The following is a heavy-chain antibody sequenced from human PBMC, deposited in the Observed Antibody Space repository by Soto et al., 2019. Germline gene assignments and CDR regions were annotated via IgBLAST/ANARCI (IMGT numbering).Heavy chain of an antibody. CDR2: MNPNSGNT. D-gene: IGHD1-26*01. CDR3: AREISGSYRLDY. V-gene: IGHV1-8*01. CDR1: GYTFTSYD. J-gene: IGHJ4*02. Sequence: QVQLVQSGAEVKKPGASVKVSCKASGYTFTSYDINWVRQATGQGLEWMGWMNPNSGNTGYAQKSXGXXTMTRNTSISTAYMELSSLRSEDTAVYYCAREISGSYRLDYWGQGTLVTVSS.